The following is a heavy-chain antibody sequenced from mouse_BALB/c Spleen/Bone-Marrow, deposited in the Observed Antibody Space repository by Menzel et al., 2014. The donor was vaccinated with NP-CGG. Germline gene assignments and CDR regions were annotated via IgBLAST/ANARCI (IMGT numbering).Heavy chain of an antibody. V-gene: IGHV5-9-4*01. J-gene: IGHJ4*01. CDR1: GFTFSSYA. CDR2: ISSGGNYT. Sequence: DVMLVESGGGLVKPGGSLKLSCAASGFTFSSYAMSWVCQSPEKRLEWVAEISSGGNYTYYPDTVTGRFTISRDNAKNILYLEMSSLRSDDTAMYYCVRAYGSSYAMDYGGQGTSVTVSS. CDR3: VRAYGSSYAMDY. D-gene: IGHD1-1*01.